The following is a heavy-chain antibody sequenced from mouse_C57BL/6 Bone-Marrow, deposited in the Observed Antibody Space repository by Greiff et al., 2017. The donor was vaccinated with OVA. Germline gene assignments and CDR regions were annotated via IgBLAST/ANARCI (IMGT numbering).Heavy chain of an antibody. V-gene: IGHV5-4*01. CDR3: ARDRSLRYFDV. CDR2: ISDGGSYT. D-gene: IGHD6-2*01. J-gene: IGHJ1*03. CDR1: GFTFSSYA. Sequence: DVKLVESGGGLVKPGGSLKLSCAASGFTFSSYAMSWVRQTPEKRLEWVATISDGGSYTYYPDNVKGRFTISRDNAKNNLYLQMSHLKSEDTAMYYCARDRSLRYFDVWGTGTTVTVSS.